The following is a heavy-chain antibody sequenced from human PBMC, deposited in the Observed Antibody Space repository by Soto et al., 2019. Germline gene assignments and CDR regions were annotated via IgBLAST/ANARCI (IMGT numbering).Heavy chain of an antibody. CDR1: GGSISSGGYS. CDR3: ARGRYGSGVLGMDV. CDR2: IYHSGST. Sequence: SETLSLTCAVSGGSISSGGYSWSWIRQPPGKGLEWIGYIYHSGSTYYNPSLKSRVTISVDRSKNQFSLKLSSVTAADTAVYYCARGRYGSGVLGMDVWGQGTTVTVSS. D-gene: IGHD3-10*01. V-gene: IGHV4-30-2*01. J-gene: IGHJ6*02.